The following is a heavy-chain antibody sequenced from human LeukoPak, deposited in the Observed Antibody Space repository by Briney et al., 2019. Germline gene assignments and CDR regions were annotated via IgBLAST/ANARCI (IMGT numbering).Heavy chain of an antibody. CDR2: IYHSGST. CDR1: GGSISSSSYY. J-gene: IGHJ4*02. V-gene: IGHV4-39*07. Sequence: SETLSLTCTVSGGSISSSSYYWGWIRQPPGKGLEWIGNIYHSGSTYYNPSLKSRVTISVDTSKNQFSLKLTSVTAADTAVYYCARGGLANYFDYWGQGTLVPVSS. D-gene: IGHD3/OR15-3a*01. CDR3: ARGGLANYFDY.